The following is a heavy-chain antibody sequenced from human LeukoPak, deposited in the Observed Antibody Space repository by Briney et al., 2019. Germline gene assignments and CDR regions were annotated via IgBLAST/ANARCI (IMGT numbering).Heavy chain of an antibody. Sequence: SQTLSLTCTVSGGSISSGSYYWSWIRQPAGKGLEWIGRIYTSGSTNYNPSLKSRVTISVDTSKNQFSLKLSSVTAADTAVYYCARENGDYVTGFDYWGQGTLVTVSS. CDR2: IYTSGST. CDR3: ARENGDYVTGFDY. V-gene: IGHV4-61*02. CDR1: GGSISSGSYY. D-gene: IGHD4-17*01. J-gene: IGHJ4*02.